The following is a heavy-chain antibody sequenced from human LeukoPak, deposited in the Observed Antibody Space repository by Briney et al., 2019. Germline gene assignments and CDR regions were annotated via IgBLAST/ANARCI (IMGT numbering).Heavy chain of an antibody. CDR3: AFSRDGYNNNFDY. Sequence: GGSLRLSCAASGLTFIDFSMNWVRQAPGKGLEWVSSISSNSSYLYYADSVKGRFAISRDNAKNSLYLQMSSLRAEDTAVYYCAFSRDGYNNNFDYWGQGTLVTVSS. D-gene: IGHD5-24*01. V-gene: IGHV3-21*01. J-gene: IGHJ4*02. CDR1: GLTFIDFS. CDR2: ISSNSSYL.